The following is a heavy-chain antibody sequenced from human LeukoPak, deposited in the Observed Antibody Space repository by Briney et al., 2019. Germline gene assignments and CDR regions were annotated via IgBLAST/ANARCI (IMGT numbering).Heavy chain of an antibody. J-gene: IGHJ3*02. CDR3: ASSPDSSGYNI. Sequence: SETLSLXCAVYGGSFSGYYWSWIRQPPGKALEWIGEINHSGSTNYNPSLKSRVTISVDTSKNQFSLKLSSVTAADTAVYYCASSPDSSGYNIWGQGTMVTVSS. CDR2: INHSGST. V-gene: IGHV4-34*01. CDR1: GGSFSGYY. D-gene: IGHD3-22*01.